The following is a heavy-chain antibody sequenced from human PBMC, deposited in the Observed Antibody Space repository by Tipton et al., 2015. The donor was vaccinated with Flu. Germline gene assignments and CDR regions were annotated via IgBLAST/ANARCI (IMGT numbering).Heavy chain of an antibody. D-gene: IGHD5/OR15-5a*01. V-gene: IGHV3-7*01. Sequence: SLRLSCAASGFTFNFYSMNWVRQAPGKGLEWVANINQDSTKGYYLESVKGRFTISRDNAKNSLSLHMNTLRVEDTAVYYCARLGLPDHWGQGTLVTVSS. J-gene: IGHJ4*02. CDR2: INQDSTKG. CDR1: GFTFNFYS. CDR3: ARLGLPDH.